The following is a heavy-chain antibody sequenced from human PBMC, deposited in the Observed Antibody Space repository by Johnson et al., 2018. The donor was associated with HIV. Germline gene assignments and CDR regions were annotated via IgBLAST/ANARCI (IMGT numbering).Heavy chain of an antibody. CDR1: QFTFSSYG. J-gene: IGHJ3*02. D-gene: IGHD1-1*01. CDR3: ARGTEGDGAFDI. V-gene: IGHV3-21*01. CDR2: ISGSGGFS. Sequence: VQLVESGGGVVQPGRSLRLSCEASQFTFSSYGMHWVRQAPGKGLEWVSAISGSGGFSYYADSVKGRFTISRDNAKKSMYLQMDGLRPEDTALYYCARGTEGDGAFDIWGQGTVVTVSS.